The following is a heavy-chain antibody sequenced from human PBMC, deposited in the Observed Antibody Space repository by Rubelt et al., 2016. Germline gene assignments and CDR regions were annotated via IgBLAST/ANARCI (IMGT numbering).Heavy chain of an antibody. V-gene: IGHV3-30*04. Sequence: GQPGRSLRLSCAASGFTFSSYAMHWVRQAPGKGLEWVAVISYDGSNKYHADSVKGRFTISRDNSKNTLYLQMNSLRAEDTAVYYCARDRSSAVDCFCVDPWGQGTLVTVSS. D-gene: IGHD3-3*01. CDR2: ISYDGSNK. CDR1: GFTFSSYA. J-gene: IGHJ5*02. CDR3: ARDRSSAVDCFCVDP.